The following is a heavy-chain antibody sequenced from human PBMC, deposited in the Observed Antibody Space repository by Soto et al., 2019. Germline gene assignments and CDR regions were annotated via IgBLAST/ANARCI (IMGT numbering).Heavy chain of an antibody. CDR2: LPEIGTNT. V-gene: IGHV3-23*01. CDR3: AKKSGVGATWYFDY. Sequence: HPGGSLRLSCAASGFTFSNYGMSWVRQAPGKGLEWVSALPEIGTNTYYADPVKGRFTISRDNSKNTLFLQINNLRAGDTAVYYCAKKSGVGATWYFDYWGQGTLVTVSS. D-gene: IGHD1-26*01. J-gene: IGHJ4*02. CDR1: GFTFSNYG.